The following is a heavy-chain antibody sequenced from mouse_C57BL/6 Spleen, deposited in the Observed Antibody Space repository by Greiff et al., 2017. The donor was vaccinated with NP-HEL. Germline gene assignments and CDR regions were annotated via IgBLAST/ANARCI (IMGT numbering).Heavy chain of an antibody. CDR2: IYPGNGDT. D-gene: IGHD2-5*01. V-gene: IGHV1-12*01. CDR3: AWTYYSNYDYAMDY. CDR1: GYTFTSYN. J-gene: IGHJ4*01. Sequence: QSGAELVRPGASVKMSCKASGYTFTSYNMHWVKQTPRQGLEWIGAIYPGNGDTSYNQKFKGKATLTVDKSSSTAYMQLSSLTSEDSAVYFCAWTYYSNYDYAMDYWGQGTSVTVSS.